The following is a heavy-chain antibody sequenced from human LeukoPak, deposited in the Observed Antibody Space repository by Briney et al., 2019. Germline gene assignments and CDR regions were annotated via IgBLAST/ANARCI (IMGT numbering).Heavy chain of an antibody. CDR2: IYYSGST. J-gene: IGHJ4*02. D-gene: IGHD6-19*01. CDR3: ARYLEVAGDNYFDY. Sequence: PSETLSLTCTVSGGSISSYYWGWIRQPPGKGLEWIGSIYYSGSTYYNPSLKSRVTISVDTSKNQFSLKLSSVTAADTAVYYCARYLEVAGDNYFDYWGQGTLVTVSS. V-gene: IGHV4-39*07. CDR1: GGSISSYY.